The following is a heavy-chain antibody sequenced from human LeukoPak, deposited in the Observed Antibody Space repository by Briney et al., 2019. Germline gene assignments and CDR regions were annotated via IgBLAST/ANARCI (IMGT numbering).Heavy chain of an antibody. CDR2: VFYVGGP. V-gene: IGHV4-59*12. CDR1: GGSIISYY. D-gene: IGHD3-22*01. CDR3: ARSRGYYYDSSGYLMY. J-gene: IGHJ4*02. Sequence: PSETLSLTCTVSGGSIISYYWSWIRQPPGKGLEGIGYVFYVGGPKYNTPLESRVSISVDTSKNQFSLKLSSVTAADTAVYYCARSRGYYYDSSGYLMYWGQGTLVTVSS.